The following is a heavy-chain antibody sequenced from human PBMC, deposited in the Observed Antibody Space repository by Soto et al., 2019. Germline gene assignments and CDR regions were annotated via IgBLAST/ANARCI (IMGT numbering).Heavy chain of an antibody. D-gene: IGHD4-17*01. CDR1: GFTFSTYG. V-gene: IGHV3-30*03. CDR3: ATDLQSYGDYDYYCYGMDV. J-gene: IGHJ6*02. CDR2: ISYDGTNK. Sequence: QVQLVESGGGEVQPGRSLTISCAASGFTFSTYGMHWVRQTPGKGLEWVAVISYDGTNKFYSDSVKGRFTISRDNFKNTLTLQMNSLRDDDTAVYSCATDLQSYGDYDYYCYGMDVWGLGTRVTVSS.